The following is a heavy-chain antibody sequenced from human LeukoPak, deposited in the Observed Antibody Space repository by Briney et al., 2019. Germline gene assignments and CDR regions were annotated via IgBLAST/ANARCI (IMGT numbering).Heavy chain of an antibody. CDR1: GYTFTSYY. V-gene: IGHV1-46*01. CDR3: ARAGGDNYYGSGSYYYMDV. J-gene: IGHJ6*03. D-gene: IGHD3-10*01. CDR2: INPSGGRT. Sequence: ASVKVSCKASGYTFTSYYMHWVRQAPGQGLEWMGIINPSGGRTSHAQKFQGRVTMTRDTSTSTVYMELSRLRSDDTAVYYCARAGGDNYYGSGSYYYMDVWGKGTRSPSP.